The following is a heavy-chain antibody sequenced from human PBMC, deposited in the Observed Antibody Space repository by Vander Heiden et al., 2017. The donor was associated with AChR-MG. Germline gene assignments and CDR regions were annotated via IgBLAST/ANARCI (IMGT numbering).Heavy chain of an antibody. Sequence: EVKLLEFGGGSVQPGGSLRLSCAAPGFAFSSYAMIWVRQAPGKKLDWVSSISGIGGITYYADSVKGLFTISSDNSKNTLYLQMNSLRAVDTAVYYCARWKGAVAVLVVWGQGTLVTVSS. CDR2: ISGIGGIT. CDR1: GFAFSSYA. V-gene: IGHV3-23*01. J-gene: IGHJ1*01. D-gene: IGHD6-19*01. CDR3: ARWKGAVAVLVV.